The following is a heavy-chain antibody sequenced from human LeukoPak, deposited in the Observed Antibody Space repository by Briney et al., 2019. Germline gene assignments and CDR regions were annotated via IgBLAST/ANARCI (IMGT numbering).Heavy chain of an antibody. Sequence: SETLSLTCTVSGGSISSYYWSWIRQPPGKGLEWIGYIYYSGSTNYNPSLKSRVTISVDTSKNQFSLKLSSVTAADTAVYYCARGRAAPDFDYWGLGTLVTVSS. J-gene: IGHJ4*02. V-gene: IGHV4-59*08. CDR3: ARGRAAPDFDY. D-gene: IGHD2-15*01. CDR2: IYYSGST. CDR1: GGSISSYY.